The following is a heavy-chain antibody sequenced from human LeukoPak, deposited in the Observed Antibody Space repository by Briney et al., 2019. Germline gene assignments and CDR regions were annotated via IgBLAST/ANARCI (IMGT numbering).Heavy chain of an antibody. CDR2: IRYDGSNK. J-gene: IGHJ4*02. Sequence: GGSLRLSCAASGFTFSSYGMHWVRQAPGKGLEWVAFIRYDGSNKYYADSVKGRFTISRDNSKNTLYLQMNSLRAEDTAVYYCAEEGYYDSSGPDYWGQGTLVTVSS. D-gene: IGHD3-22*01. CDR1: GFTFSSYG. CDR3: AEEGYYDSSGPDY. V-gene: IGHV3-30*02.